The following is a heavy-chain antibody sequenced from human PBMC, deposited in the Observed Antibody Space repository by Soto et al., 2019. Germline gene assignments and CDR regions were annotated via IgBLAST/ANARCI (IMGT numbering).Heavy chain of an antibody. Sequence: QVQLVESGGGVVQPGRSLRLSCAASGFTFSSYGMHWVRQAPGKGLEWVAVISYDGSNKYYADSVKGRFTISRDNSKNTLYLQMNSLRAEDTAVYYCAKDPGVTTRAGNGPWRQGTLVTVSS. D-gene: IGHD4-17*01. CDR2: ISYDGSNK. J-gene: IGHJ5*02. CDR3: AKDPGVTTRAGNGP. CDR1: GFTFSSYG. V-gene: IGHV3-30*18.